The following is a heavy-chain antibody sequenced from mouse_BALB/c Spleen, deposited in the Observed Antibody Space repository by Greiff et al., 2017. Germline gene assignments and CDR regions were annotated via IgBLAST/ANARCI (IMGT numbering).Heavy chain of an antibody. CDR3: ARCYYDYDEEWFAY. J-gene: IGHJ3*01. Sequence: EVKLVESGGGLVKPGGSLKLSCAASGFTFSSYAMSWVRQTPEKRLEWVASISSGGSTYYPDSVKGRFTIYTDNARNILYLQMSSLRTEDTAMYYCARCYYDYDEEWFAYWGQGTLVTVSA. CDR2: ISSGGST. CDR1: GFTFSSYA. V-gene: IGHV5-6-5*01. D-gene: IGHD2-4*01.